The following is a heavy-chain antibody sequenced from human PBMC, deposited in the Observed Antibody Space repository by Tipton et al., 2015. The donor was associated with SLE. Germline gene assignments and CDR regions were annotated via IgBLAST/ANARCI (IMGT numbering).Heavy chain of an antibody. CDR2: IYYSGST. V-gene: IGHV4-30-4*01. D-gene: IGHD3-22*01. J-gene: IGHJ3*02. CDR1: GGSISSGDYY. Sequence: TLSLTCTVSGGSISSGDYYWSWIRQPPGKGLEWIGYIYYSGSTYYNPSLKSRVTISVDTSKNQFSLKLSSVTAADTAVYYCARDMIGGAFDIWGQGTMVTVSS. CDR3: ARDMIGGAFDI.